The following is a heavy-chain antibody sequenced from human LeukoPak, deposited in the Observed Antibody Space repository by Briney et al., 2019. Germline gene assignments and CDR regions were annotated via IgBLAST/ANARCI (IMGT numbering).Heavy chain of an antibody. CDR1: GGSISSSSYY. V-gene: IGHV4-61*01. CDR2: VYYTGST. Sequence: SETLSLTCTVSGGSISSSSYYWTWIRQPPGKGLECIGYVYYTGSTYYNPSLKSRVTISVDSSKNQFSLKLNSVTAADTAVHYCARDSSTVTTRHFDYWGQGTLVTVSS. D-gene: IGHD4-17*01. CDR3: ARDSSTVTTRHFDY. J-gene: IGHJ4*02.